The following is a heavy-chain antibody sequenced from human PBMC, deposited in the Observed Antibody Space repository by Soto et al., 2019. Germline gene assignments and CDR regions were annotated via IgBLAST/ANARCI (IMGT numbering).Heavy chain of an antibody. Sequence: ASLKISCKASGYSFTTYWIGWVRQMPGKGLEWMGIIYPGDSDTRYSPSFQGQVTISADKSISTAYLQWSSLKASDTAMYYCARQIAAAGYPNAFDIWGQGTMVTVSS. D-gene: IGHD6-13*01. CDR1: GYSFTTYW. CDR3: ARQIAAAGYPNAFDI. V-gene: IGHV5-51*01. CDR2: IYPGDSDT. J-gene: IGHJ3*02.